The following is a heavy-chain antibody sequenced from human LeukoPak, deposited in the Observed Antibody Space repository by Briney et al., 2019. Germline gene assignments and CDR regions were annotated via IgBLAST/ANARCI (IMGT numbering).Heavy chain of an antibody. V-gene: IGHV4-4*07. D-gene: IGHD3-16*02. Sequence: SEXLSLTCTVSGGSISSYYWSWLRQPAGKGLEWIGRIYTSGSTNYNPSLTSRVTMSVDTSKNQFSLKLSSVTAADTAVYYCARASHDYVWGSYPNDAFDIWGQGTMVTVSS. CDR2: IYTSGST. J-gene: IGHJ3*02. CDR3: ARASHDYVWGSYPNDAFDI. CDR1: GGSISSYY.